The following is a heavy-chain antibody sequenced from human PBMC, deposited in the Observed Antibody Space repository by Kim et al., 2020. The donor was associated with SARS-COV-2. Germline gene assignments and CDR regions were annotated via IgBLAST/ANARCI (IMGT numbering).Heavy chain of an antibody. CDR3: AKRAKQLETLYYFDS. Sequence: AESVKGRFTISRDNYKNTLFLQIDSLRAEDSAVYYCAKRAKQLETLYYFDSWGPGTLATVSS. V-gene: IGHV3-23*01. D-gene: IGHD1-1*01. J-gene: IGHJ4*02.